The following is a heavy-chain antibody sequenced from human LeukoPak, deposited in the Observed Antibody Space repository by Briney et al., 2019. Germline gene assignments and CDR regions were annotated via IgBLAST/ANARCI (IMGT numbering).Heavy chain of an antibody. D-gene: IGHD3-10*01. CDR2: INPNSGGT. CDR3: TRDQGSYYNDRYNWFDP. Sequence: ASVKVSCKASGYTFTGYYMHWVRQAPGQGLEWMGWINPNSGGTNYAQKFQGWVTMTRDTSISIAYMELSRLRSDDTAVYYCTRDQGSYYNDRYNWFDPWGQGTLVTVSS. V-gene: IGHV1-2*04. CDR1: GYTFTGYY. J-gene: IGHJ5*02.